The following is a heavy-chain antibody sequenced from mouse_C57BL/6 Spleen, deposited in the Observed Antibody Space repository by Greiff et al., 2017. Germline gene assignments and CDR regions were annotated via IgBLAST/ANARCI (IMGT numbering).Heavy chain of an antibody. V-gene: IGHV1-55*01. Sequence: QVQLQQPGAELVKPGASVKMSCKASGYTFTSYWITWVKQRPGQGLEWIGDIYPGSGSTNYNEKFKSKATLTVDTSSSTAYMQLSSLTSEDSGVYYWARGDGYYGGYVDVWGTGTTVTVSS. CDR3: ARGDGYYGGYVDV. CDR2: IYPGSGST. CDR1: GYTFTSYW. D-gene: IGHD2-3*01. J-gene: IGHJ1*03.